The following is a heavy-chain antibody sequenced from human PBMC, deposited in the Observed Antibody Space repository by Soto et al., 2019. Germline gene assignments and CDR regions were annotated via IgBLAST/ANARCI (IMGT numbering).Heavy chain of an antibody. D-gene: IGHD1-1*01. V-gene: IGHV1-18*01. CDR3: ARGRYGDY. CDR1: GYIFTTYG. CDR2: ISAHKGNT. J-gene: IGHJ4*02. Sequence: QVHLVQSGAEVKKPGASVKVSCKGSGYIFTTYGITWVRQAPGQGLEWMGGISAHKGNTNYAQKLQGRVTVTRDTSTSTAYMELRNLRSDDTAVYYCARGRYGDYWGQGALVTVSS.